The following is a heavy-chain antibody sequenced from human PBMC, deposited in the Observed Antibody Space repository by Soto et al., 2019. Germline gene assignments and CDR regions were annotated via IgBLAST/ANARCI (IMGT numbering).Heavy chain of an antibody. Sequence: EEQLVESGGGLVQPGGSLRLSCAASGFTFSSYWMHWVRQAPGKGLVWVSRINSDGSSTSYADSVKGRFTISRDNAKNXXYLQMNSLRAEDTAVYYCARDRGYCSSTSCSQCGYWGQGTLVTVSS. V-gene: IGHV3-74*01. CDR3: ARDRGYCSSTSCSQCGY. CDR1: GFTFSSYW. CDR2: INSDGSST. J-gene: IGHJ4*02. D-gene: IGHD2-2*01.